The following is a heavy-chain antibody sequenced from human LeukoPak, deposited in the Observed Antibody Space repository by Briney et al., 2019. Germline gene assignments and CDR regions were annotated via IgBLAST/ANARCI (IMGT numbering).Heavy chain of an antibody. V-gene: IGHV4-34*01. D-gene: IGHD2-15*01. CDR1: GGSFSGYY. CDR3: ARDGVLYCSGGSCYPHFDY. CDR2: INHSGST. J-gene: IGHJ4*02. Sequence: SETLSLTCAVYGGSFSGYYWSWIRQPPGKGLEWIGEINHSGSTNYNPALKSRVTISVDTAKNRFSLKLSSVTAADTAVYYCARDGVLYCSGGSCYPHFDYWGQGTLVTVSS.